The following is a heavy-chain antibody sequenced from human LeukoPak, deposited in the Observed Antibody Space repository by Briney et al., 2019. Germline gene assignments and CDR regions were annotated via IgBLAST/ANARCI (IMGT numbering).Heavy chain of an antibody. CDR2: ISVYNGNT. Sequence: ASVKVSCKASDNMFTSYGISWVRQAPGQGLEWMGWISVYNGNTNYAQKLQGRVTMTTDTSTSTAYMELRSLRSDDTAVYYCARRGTNWFDPWGQGTLVTVSS. CDR3: ARRGTNWFDP. CDR1: DNMFTSYG. J-gene: IGHJ5*02. V-gene: IGHV1-18*01.